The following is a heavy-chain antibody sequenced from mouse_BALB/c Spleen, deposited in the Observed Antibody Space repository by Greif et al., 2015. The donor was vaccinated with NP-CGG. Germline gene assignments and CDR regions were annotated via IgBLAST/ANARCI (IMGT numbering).Heavy chain of an antibody. D-gene: IGHD1-1*01. Sequence: EVQLQESGPGLVKPPQSLSLTCSVTGYSITSGYYWNWIRQFPGNKLEWMGYISYDGSNNYNPSLKNRISITRDTSKNQFFLKLNSVTTEDTATYYCARDPFYYYGSSYWYFDVWGAGTTVTVSS. CDR2: ISYDGSN. J-gene: IGHJ1*01. CDR3: ARDPFYYYGSSYWYFDV. V-gene: IGHV3-6*02. CDR1: GYSITSGYY.